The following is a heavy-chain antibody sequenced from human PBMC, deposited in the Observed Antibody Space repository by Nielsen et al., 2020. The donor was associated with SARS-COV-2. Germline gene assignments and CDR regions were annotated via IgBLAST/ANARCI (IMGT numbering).Heavy chain of an antibody. CDR3: ARGLVDTAIGTLPENYYYYYGMDV. D-gene: IGHD5-18*01. CDR1: GFTFSSYA. CDR2: ISYDGSNK. Sequence: GESLKISCAASGFTFSSYAMHWVRQAPGKGLEWVAVISYDGSNKYYADSVKGRFTISRDNSKNTLYLQMNSLRAEDTAVYYCARGLVDTAIGTLPENYYYYYGMDVWGQGTTVTVSS. J-gene: IGHJ6*02. V-gene: IGHV3-30*04.